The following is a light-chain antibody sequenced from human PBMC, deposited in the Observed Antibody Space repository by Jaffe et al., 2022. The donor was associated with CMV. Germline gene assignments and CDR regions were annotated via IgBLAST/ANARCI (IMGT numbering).Light chain of an antibody. Sequence: QSALTQPRSVSGSLGQSVTISCTGTTSDVGGYKYVSWYQQHPDKAPKLMIYDVSERPSGVPDRFSGSKSGNTASLTISGLQAEDEADYHCCSYAGRYTSVFGTGTKVTVL. J-gene: IGLJ1*01. CDR1: TSDVGGYKY. V-gene: IGLV2-11*01. CDR3: CSYAGRYTSV. CDR2: DVS.